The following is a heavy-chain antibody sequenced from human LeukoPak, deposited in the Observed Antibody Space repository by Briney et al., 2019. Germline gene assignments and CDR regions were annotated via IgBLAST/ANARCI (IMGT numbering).Heavy chain of an antibody. CDR2: IYYSGST. J-gene: IGHJ3*02. D-gene: IGHD3-3*01. CDR1: GGSISSYY. Sequence: SETLSLTCTVSGGSISSYYWSWIRQPPGKGLEWIGGIYYSGSTNDNPSLKRRVPISVDTSTNQFSLKLSSVTAADTAVYYCARDPHYYDFWSGYYPGAAFDIWGQGTMVTVSS. V-gene: IGHV4-59*01. CDR3: ARDPHYYDFWSGYYPGAAFDI.